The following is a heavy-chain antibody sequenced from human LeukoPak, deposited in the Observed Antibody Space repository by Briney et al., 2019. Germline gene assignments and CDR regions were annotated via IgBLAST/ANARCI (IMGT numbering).Heavy chain of an antibody. CDR2: IIPIFGTA. D-gene: IGHD3-10*01. CDR3: ARDPLAITMVRGVIITRVHYYGMDV. J-gene: IGHJ6*02. CDR1: GYTFTSYY. Sequence: SVKVSCKASGYTFTSYYMHWVRQAPGQGLEWMGGIIPIFGTANYAQKFQGRVTITADESTSTAYKELSSLRSEDTAVYYCARDPLAITMVRGVIITRVHYYGMDVWGQGTTVTVSS. V-gene: IGHV1-69*13.